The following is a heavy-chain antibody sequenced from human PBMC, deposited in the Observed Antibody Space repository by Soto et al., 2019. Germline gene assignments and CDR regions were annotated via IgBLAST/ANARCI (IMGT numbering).Heavy chain of an antibody. CDR1: GASISSSSYF. CDR2: IYYSGST. V-gene: IGHV4-39*01. J-gene: IGHJ4*02. CDR3: ARGPGTFDY. Sequence: SETLFLPCALTGASISSSSYFWGWIRQTPGKGLEWIGSIYYSGSTYFSPSLKSRGTISVDTSKNQFSLKLSSVTAADTGLYYCARGPGTFDYWGPGTLVTVSS. D-gene: IGHD1-1*01.